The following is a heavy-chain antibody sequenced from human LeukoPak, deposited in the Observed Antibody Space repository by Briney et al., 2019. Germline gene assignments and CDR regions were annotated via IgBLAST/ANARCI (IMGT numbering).Heavy chain of an antibody. J-gene: IGHJ4*02. CDR3: AKWGGVGASRNRIDY. CDR2: ISDSGGNT. V-gene: IGHV3-23*01. Sequence: GGSLRLSCAASGFTFNSYAMSWVRQAPWERLQWVSGISDSGGNTYYADSVRGRFTISRDNSKNTLYLQMNSLRAGDTAVYYCAKWGGVGASRNRIDYWGQGTLVTVSS. CDR1: GFTFNSYA. D-gene: IGHD1-26*01.